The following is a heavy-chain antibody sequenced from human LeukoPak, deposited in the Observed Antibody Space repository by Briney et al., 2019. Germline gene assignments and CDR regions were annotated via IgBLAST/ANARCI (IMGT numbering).Heavy chain of an antibody. D-gene: IGHD1-26*01. J-gene: IGHJ4*02. CDR2: INSDGSST. CDR3: ARGPQGIVGATIDY. Sequence: PGGSLRLSCAASGFTFSSYWMHWVRQAPGKGLVWVSRINSDGSSTSYADSVKGRFAISRDNAKNTLYLQMNSLRAEDTAVYYCARGPQGIVGATIDYWGQGTLVTVSS. CDR1: GFTFSSYW. V-gene: IGHV3-74*01.